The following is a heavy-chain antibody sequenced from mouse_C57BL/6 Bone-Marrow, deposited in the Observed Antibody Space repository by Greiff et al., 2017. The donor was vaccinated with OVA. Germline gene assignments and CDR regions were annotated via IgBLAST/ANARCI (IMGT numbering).Heavy chain of an antibody. Sequence: VQLQQPGAELVMPGASVKLSCKASGYTFTSYWMHWVKQRPGQGLEWIGEIAPSDSYTNYNQKFKGKSTLTVDKSSSTAYMQLSSLTSEDSAVYYCARGGAYWGQGTLVTVSA. V-gene: IGHV1-69*01. CDR2: IAPSDSYT. J-gene: IGHJ3*01. CDR1: GYTFTSYW. CDR3: ARGGAY.